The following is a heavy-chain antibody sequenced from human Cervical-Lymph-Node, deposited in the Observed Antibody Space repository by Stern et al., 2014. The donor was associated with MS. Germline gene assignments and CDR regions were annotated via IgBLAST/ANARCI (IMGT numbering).Heavy chain of an antibody. CDR2: IYYSGTT. CDR1: GGSISRSTYY. V-gene: IGHV4-39*01. Sequence: VQLVESGPGLVKPSETLSLTCSVSGGSISRSTYYWGWIRQPPGKGLEWIGSIYYSGTTYYNPSLKSRVTIDPSTNQFSLRPTSVTAADTAVYYCARHDGWLPHYWSQGTLVTVSS. CDR3: ARHDGWLPHY. D-gene: IGHD5-12*01. J-gene: IGHJ4*02.